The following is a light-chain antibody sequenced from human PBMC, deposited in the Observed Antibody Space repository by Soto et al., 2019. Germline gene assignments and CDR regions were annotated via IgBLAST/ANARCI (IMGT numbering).Light chain of an antibody. V-gene: IGKV3-20*01. CDR3: QQYDNWPPFT. CDR1: QSVSNNY. CDR2: DAS. Sequence: EIVLTQSPGTLSLSPGERATLSCRASQSVSNNYLAWYQQKPGQAPRLLIYDASNRATGIPIRFSGSGSGTDFTLTISSLQSEDFAVYYCQQYDNWPPFTFGPGTKVDIK. J-gene: IGKJ3*01.